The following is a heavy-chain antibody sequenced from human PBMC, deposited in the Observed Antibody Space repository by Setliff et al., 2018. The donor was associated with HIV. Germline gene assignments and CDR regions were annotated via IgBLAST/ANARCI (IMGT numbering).Heavy chain of an antibody. CDR1: GGSISSYY. D-gene: IGHD4-4*01. CDR3: ARVTDDYSRYFYYMDV. J-gene: IGHJ6*03. CDR2: IYSSGST. V-gene: IGHV4-59*01. Sequence: SETLSLTCTVSGGSISSYYWNWIRQPPGRGLEWIGFIYSSGSTNYNPSLKSRVTMSVDTSRNQFSLKLSPVTAADTAVYYCARVTDDYSRYFYYMDVWGKGTTVTVSS.